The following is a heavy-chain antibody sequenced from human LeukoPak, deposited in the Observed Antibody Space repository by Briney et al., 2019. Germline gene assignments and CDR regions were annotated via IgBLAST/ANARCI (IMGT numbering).Heavy chain of an antibody. J-gene: IGHJ2*01. CDR1: GFTFSSYG. Sequence: GGSLRLSCAASGFTFSSYGMSWVRQAPGKGLEWVSAISGSGGSTYYADSVKGRFTISRDNSKNTLYLQMNSLRAEDTAVYYCAARSMISPWYFDLWGRGTLVTVSS. CDR3: AARSMISPWYFDL. V-gene: IGHV3-23*01. D-gene: IGHD3-22*01. CDR2: ISGSGGST.